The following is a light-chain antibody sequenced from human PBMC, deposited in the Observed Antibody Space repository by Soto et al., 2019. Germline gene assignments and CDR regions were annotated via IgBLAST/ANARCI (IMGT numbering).Light chain of an antibody. CDR3: CSYTSSSTLVV. CDR2: EVS. J-gene: IGLJ2*01. V-gene: IGLV2-14*01. Sequence: QSALTQPASVSGSPGQSIIISCTGTSGDVGGYNYVSWYQQHPGKAPKPMIYEVSNRPSGVSNRFSGSKSGNTASLTISGLQAEDEADYYCCSYTSSSTLVVFGGGTKLTVL. CDR1: SGDVGGYNY.